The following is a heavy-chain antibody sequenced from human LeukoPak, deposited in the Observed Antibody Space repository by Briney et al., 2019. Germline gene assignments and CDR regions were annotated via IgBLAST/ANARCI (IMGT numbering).Heavy chain of an antibody. V-gene: IGHV4-59*01. J-gene: IGHJ4*02. Sequence: SETLSLTCTVSGGSINDYYWSWIRQPPGKGLEWIGYVSFIGRTKYNAPLKSRVTISVDTSKNQFYLKLTPVFAADTAMYYCARDLFASGGYFDSWGQGSLVIVSS. CDR2: VSFIGRT. CDR3: ARDLFASGGYFDS. D-gene: IGHD2-15*01. CDR1: GGSINDYY.